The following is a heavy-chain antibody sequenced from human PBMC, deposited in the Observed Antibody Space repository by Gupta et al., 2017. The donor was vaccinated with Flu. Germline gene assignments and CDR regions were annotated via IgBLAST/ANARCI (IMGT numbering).Heavy chain of an antibody. CDR1: GFMFSAYP. CDR3: AKRIVKSGFDY. D-gene: IGHD3-3*01. Sequence: EVHLLQSCGGLVQPWGSLSHSCAASGFMFSAYPMHWIRQAPGKGLEWIAAISDRGGAAYYADSVKGRFIISRDNSKDTVSLQMNSLRADDTAIYYCAKRIVKSGFDYWGQGNAVTVSS. V-gene: IGHV3-23*01. CDR2: ISDRGGAA. J-gene: IGHJ4*01.